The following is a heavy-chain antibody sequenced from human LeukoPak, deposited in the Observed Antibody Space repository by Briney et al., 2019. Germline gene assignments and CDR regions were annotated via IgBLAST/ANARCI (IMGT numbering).Heavy chain of an antibody. Sequence: GGSLRLSCAASGFTFSSYAMSWVRQAPGKGLEWVSAISGSGGSTYYADSVKGRFTISRDNSENTLYLQMNSLRAEDTAVYYCAMAYYYDSSGWDSAFDIWGQGTMVTVSS. V-gene: IGHV3-23*01. D-gene: IGHD3-22*01. CDR3: AMAYYYDSSGWDSAFDI. CDR2: ISGSGGST. CDR1: GFTFSSYA. J-gene: IGHJ3*02.